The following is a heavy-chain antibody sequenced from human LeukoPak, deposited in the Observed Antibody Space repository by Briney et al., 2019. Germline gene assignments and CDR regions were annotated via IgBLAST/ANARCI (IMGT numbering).Heavy chain of an antibody. CDR2: ISGSGGST. J-gene: IGHJ4*02. CDR3: AKGGVGDIAVAGGRYYFDY. V-gene: IGHV3-23*01. CDR1: GFTFSSYG. Sequence: HPGGSLRLSCAASGFTFSSYGMSWVRQAPGKGLEWVSAISGSGGSTYYADSVKGRFTISRDNSKNTLYLQMNSLRAEDTAVYYCAKGGVGDIAVAGGRYYFDYWGQGTLVTVSS. D-gene: IGHD6-19*01.